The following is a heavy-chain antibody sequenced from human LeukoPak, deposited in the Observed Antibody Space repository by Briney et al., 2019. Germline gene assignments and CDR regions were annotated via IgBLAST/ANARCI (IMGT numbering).Heavy chain of an antibody. D-gene: IGHD3-3*01. V-gene: IGHV4-61*02. CDR1: GGSISSGSYY. J-gene: IGHJ5*02. CDR3: ARGPYYDFWSGSMWFDP. CDR2: IYTSGST. Sequence: SETLSLTCTVSGGSISSGSYYWSWIRQPAGKGLEWIGRIYTSGSTNYNPSLKGRVTISVDTSKNQFSLKLSSVTAADTAVYYCARGPYYDFWSGSMWFDPWGQGTLVTVSS.